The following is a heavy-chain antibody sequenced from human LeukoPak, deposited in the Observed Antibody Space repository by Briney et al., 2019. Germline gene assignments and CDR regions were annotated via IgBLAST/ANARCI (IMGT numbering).Heavy chain of an antibody. CDR3: ARAPGTVAIDY. J-gene: IGHJ4*02. CDR2: INHSGST. D-gene: IGHD5-12*01. CDR1: GESFSGYH. V-gene: IGHV4-34*01. Sequence: SETLSLTCAVYGESFSGYHWTWIRQPPGKGLERIGEINHSGSTNYNPSLKSRVTISVDASKNQFFLKVRSLTAADTAVYYCARAPGTVAIDYWGQGTLVTVSS.